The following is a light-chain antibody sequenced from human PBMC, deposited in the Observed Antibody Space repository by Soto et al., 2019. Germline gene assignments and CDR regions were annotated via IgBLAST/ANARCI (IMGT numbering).Light chain of an antibody. CDR3: LEHNDYPVT. J-gene: IGKJ5*01. CDR1: QGINTL. V-gene: IGKV1-17*03. Sequence: DIQMTQSPSTLSASVWDRVTISCRASQGINTLLAWFQQKPGKDPKRLIYAASTLQSGVPSRFSGNGSGTEFTLTINSLQPEDFATYYCLEHNDYPVTFGQGTRLEIK. CDR2: AAS.